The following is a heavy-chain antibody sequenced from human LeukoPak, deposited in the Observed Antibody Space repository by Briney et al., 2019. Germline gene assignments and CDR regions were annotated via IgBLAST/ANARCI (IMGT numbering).Heavy chain of an antibody. CDR2: IYYSGST. Sequence: SETLSLTCTVSGGSISSSSYYWGWIRQPPGKGLEWIGSIYYSGSTYYNPSLKSRVTISVDTSKNQFSLKLSSVTAADTAVYYCAREWAYGDYVYFDYWGQGTLVTVSS. J-gene: IGHJ4*02. CDR3: AREWAYGDYVYFDY. CDR1: GGSISSSSYY. V-gene: IGHV4-39*07. D-gene: IGHD4-17*01.